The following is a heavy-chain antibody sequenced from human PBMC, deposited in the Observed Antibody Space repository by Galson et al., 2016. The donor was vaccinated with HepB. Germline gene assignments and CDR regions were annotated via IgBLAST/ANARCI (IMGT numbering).Heavy chain of an antibody. CDR2: IFSGGSI. J-gene: IGHJ4*02. CDR1: GFTVSNNY. D-gene: IGHD1-26*01. CDR3: AGYSGSLSGYFDY. Sequence: SLRLSCAASGFTVSNNYMSWVRQAPGKGLEWVSVIFSGGSIYYTDSVKGRFTISRDNSNNTLYLQMNSLRVEDTAVYYCAGYSGSLSGYFDYWGQGSLVTVSS. V-gene: IGHV3-53*01.